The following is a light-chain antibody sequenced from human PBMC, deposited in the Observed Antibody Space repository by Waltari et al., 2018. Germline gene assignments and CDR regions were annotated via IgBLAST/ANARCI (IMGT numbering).Light chain of an antibody. CDR3: SSYAGGSTYV. J-gene: IGLJ1*01. CDR1: YSNVGSYRF. Sequence: QSALTQPASVSGSLGQSITISCTGTYSNVGSYRFVSWYQQHPDKAPKLMISECSNRPSGVSNRFSGSKSGNTASLTISGLQAEDEADYYCSSYAGGSTYVFGTGTKVTVL. V-gene: IGLV2-23*01. CDR2: ECS.